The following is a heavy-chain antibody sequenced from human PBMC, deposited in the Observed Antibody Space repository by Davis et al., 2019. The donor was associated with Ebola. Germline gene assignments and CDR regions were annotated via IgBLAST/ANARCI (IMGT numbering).Heavy chain of an antibody. V-gene: IGHV3-30*03. Sequence: GGSLRLSCAASGFTFSSYSMNWVRQAPGKGLEWVAVISYDGSNTYYADSVKGRFTISRDNSKNTLFLQMNSLRAEDTAVYYCARDSDDYSFDYWGQGTLVTVSS. D-gene: IGHD4-11*01. CDR3: ARDSDDYSFDY. J-gene: IGHJ4*02. CDR1: GFTFSSYS. CDR2: ISYDGSNT.